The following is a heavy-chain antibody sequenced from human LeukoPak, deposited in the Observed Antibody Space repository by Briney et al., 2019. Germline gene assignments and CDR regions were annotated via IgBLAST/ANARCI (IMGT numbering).Heavy chain of an antibody. Sequence: PGGSLRLSCAASGFTFSSYSMNWVRQAPGKGLEWVSYISSSSSTIYYADSVKGRFTISRDNAKNSLYLQMNSLRAEDTAVYYCARDPPLYGFRGTFDYWGQGTLVTVSS. D-gene: IGHD4-17*01. CDR2: ISSSSSTI. CDR1: GFTFSSYS. V-gene: IGHV3-48*01. CDR3: ARDPPLYGFRGTFDY. J-gene: IGHJ4*02.